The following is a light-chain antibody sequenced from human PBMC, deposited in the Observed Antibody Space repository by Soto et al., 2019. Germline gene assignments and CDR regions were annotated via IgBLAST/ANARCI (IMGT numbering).Light chain of an antibody. V-gene: IGKV3-15*01. CDR2: GAS. J-gene: IGKJ5*01. CDR1: QSVSTK. Sequence: EKVMTQSPATLSVYPGERATLSCRASQSVSTKLAWYQQKPGQAPRLLIYGASTRATGIPARFSGSGSGTEFTLTISSLQSEDFAIYYCQQYDNWLTFGGGTRLEI. CDR3: QQYDNWLT.